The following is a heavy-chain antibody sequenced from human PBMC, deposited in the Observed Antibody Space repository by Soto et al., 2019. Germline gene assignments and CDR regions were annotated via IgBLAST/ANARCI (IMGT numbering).Heavy chain of an antibody. D-gene: IGHD2-2*01. CDR2: INPETGGT. V-gene: IGHV1-2*02. CDR3: ARERYQVISDGMDV. CDR1: GYTFTGYY. J-gene: IGHJ6*02. Sequence: QVQLVQSGADVKTPGASVRVSCKASGYTFTGYYVHWVREAPGQGLEWMGWINPETGGTSYAQKFQSRVTLSRDTSINTAYLELSRLRFDAAAVYFCARERYQVISDGMDVWGQGTTVTVSS.